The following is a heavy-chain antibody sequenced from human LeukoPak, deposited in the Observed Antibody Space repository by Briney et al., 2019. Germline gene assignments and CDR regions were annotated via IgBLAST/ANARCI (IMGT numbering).Heavy chain of an antibody. J-gene: IGHJ6*02. CDR1: GFTFSSYG. CDR3: AKDHTGSIYYYGMDV. D-gene: IGHD1-14*01. CDR2: IRYDGSNK. V-gene: IGHV3-30*02. Sequence: GGSLRLSCAASGFTFSSYGMHWVRQAPGKGLEWVAFIRYDGSNKYYADSVKGRFTISRDNSKNTLYLQMNSLRAEDTAVYYCAKDHTGSIYYYGMDVWGQGTTVTVSS.